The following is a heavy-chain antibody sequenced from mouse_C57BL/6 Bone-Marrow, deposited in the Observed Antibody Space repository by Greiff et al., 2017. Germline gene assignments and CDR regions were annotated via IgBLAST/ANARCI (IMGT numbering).Heavy chain of an antibody. CDR3: TSGGYDGDWYFDV. CDR2: IDPEDGDT. V-gene: IGHV14-1*01. Sequence: VQLQQSGAELVRPGASVKLSCTASGFNIKDYYMHWVKQRPEQGLEWIGRIDPEDGDTEYAPKFQGKATMTADTSSNTAYLQLISLTSEDTAVYYCTSGGYDGDWYFDVWGTGTTVTVSS. CDR1: GFNIKDYY. D-gene: IGHD2-14*01. J-gene: IGHJ1*03.